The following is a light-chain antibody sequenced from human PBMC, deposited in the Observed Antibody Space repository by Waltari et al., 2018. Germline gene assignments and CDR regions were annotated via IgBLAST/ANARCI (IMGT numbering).Light chain of an antibody. V-gene: IGKV1-39*01. CDR2: AAS. CDR3: QQSYNNPYT. J-gene: IGKJ2*01. CDR1: QSISSY. Sequence: DIQMTQSPSSLSASVGDRVTITCRASQSISSYLHWYQQKPGKAPKLLIYAASSLQSGVPSRFSGSGSGTDFTLTISSLQPEDFATYYCQQSYNNPYTFGQGTKLEIK.